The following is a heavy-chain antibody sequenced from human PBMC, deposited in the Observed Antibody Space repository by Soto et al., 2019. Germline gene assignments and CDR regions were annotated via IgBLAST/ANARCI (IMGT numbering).Heavy chain of an antibody. V-gene: IGHV1-3*01. CDR2: INAGNGNT. D-gene: IGHD1-26*01. CDR1: GYTFTSYA. CDR3: ARIRVGRDSGMDV. Sequence: ASVKVSCKASGYTFTSYAMHWVRQAPGQRLEWMGWINAGNGNTKYSQKFQGRVTINPDTSKNQFSLQLNSVTPDDTAVYYCARIRVGRDSGMDVWGQGTTVTVS. J-gene: IGHJ6*02.